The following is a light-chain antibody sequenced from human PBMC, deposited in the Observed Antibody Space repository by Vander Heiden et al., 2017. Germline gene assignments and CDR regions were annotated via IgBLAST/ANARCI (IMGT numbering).Light chain of an antibody. V-gene: IGKV4-1*01. CDR2: WES. J-gene: IGKJ5*01. CDR3: QQYYDPPQLT. Sequence: IVKTQSPDSLAVSFGDIATINCTSSKSILYNSNNKNYLGRYKQKAGQPPKLLIYWESTRESGVPDRFSGRGCGTDFSLTISSLQAEDVAVKYCQQYYDPPQLTFGDGTRVELK. CDR1: KSILYNSNNKNY.